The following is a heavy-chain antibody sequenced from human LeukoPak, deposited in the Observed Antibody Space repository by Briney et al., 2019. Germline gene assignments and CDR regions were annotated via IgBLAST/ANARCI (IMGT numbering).Heavy chain of an antibody. CDR2: IYSGGST. CDR3: AREGYGGNSGRDY. D-gene: IGHD4-23*01. Sequence: GGSLRLSCAASGFTVSSNYMSWVRQALGKGLEWVSVIYSGGSTYYADSVKGRFTISRDNSKNTLYLQMNSLRAEDTAVYYCAREGYGGNSGRDYWGQGTLVTVSS. CDR1: GFTVSSNY. J-gene: IGHJ4*02. V-gene: IGHV3-53*01.